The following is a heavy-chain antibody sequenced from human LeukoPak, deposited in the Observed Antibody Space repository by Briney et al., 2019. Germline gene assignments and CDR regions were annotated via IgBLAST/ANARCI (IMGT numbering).Heavy chain of an antibody. D-gene: IGHD6-6*01. Sequence: ASVKVSCKASGYTFTTYYIHWVRQAPGQGLEWMGIINPSGGGTSYAQKFQGRVTMTRDTSTITVYMELSNLRSEDTAVYYCARDFRISQYSSSSTRYYFDYWGQGTLVTVSS. J-gene: IGHJ4*02. CDR2: INPSGGGT. CDR1: GYTFTTYY. CDR3: ARDFRISQYSSSSTRYYFDY. V-gene: IGHV1-46*01.